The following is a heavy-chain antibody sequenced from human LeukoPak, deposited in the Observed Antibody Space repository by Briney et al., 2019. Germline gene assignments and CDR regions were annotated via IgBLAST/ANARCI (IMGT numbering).Heavy chain of an antibody. CDR3: AILDYGDGEYYFDY. CDR2: ISSSGSTI. V-gene: IGHV3-48*03. Sequence: QTGGSLRLSCAASGFTFSSYEMNWVRQAPGKGLEWVSYISSSGSTIYYADSVKGRFTISRDNAKNSLYLQMNSLRAEDTAVYYCAILDYGDGEYYFDYWGQGTLVTVSS. D-gene: IGHD4-17*01. J-gene: IGHJ4*02. CDR1: GFTFSSYE.